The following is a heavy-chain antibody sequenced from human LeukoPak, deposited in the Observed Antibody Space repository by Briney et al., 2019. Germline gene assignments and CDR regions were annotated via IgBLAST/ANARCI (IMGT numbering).Heavy chain of an antibody. CDR3: SRASVSSSGWYSGY. D-gene: IGHD6-19*01. V-gene: IGHV1-8*01. CDR1: GYTFTSYD. Sequence: GASVKVSCKASGYTFTSYDINWVRQAAGQGLEWMGWMSPYSGNTDYAQKFQGRVTMTRNTSISTAYMELTSLGSDDTAVYYCSRASVSSSGWYSGYWGQGSQVTVSS. J-gene: IGHJ4*02. CDR2: MSPYSGNT.